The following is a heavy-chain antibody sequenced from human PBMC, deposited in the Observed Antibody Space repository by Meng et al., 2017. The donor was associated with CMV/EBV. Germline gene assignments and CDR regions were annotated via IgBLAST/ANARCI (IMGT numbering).Heavy chain of an antibody. CDR1: GFTFSDYY. Sequence: GGSLRLSCAASGFTFSDYYMSWIRQAPGKGLEWVSYISSSGSTIYYADSVKGRFTISRDNAKNSLYLQMNSLRAEDTAVYYCAREIFYDILTGYVPADAFDIWGQGTMVTVSS. J-gene: IGHJ3*02. CDR3: AREIFYDILTGYVPADAFDI. CDR2: ISSSGSTI. D-gene: IGHD3-9*01. V-gene: IGHV3-11*04.